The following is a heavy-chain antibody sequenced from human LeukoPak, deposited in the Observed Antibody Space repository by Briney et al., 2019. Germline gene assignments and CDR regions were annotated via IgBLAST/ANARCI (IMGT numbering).Heavy chain of an antibody. CDR3: AKGAGGFSYYNWFDP. V-gene: IGHV4-4*02. CDR2: IYYSGTT. J-gene: IGHJ5*02. CDR1: GGSISSSNW. Sequence: SETLSLTCAVSGGSISSSNWWSWVGQPPGKGLERIGSIYYSGTTHYNPSLESRVTISVDTSKNQFSLKLASVTAADTAIYYCAKGAGGFSYYNWFDPWGQGTLVTVSS. D-gene: IGHD5-18*01.